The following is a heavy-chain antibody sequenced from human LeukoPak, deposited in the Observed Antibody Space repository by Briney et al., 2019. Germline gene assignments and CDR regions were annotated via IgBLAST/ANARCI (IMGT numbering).Heavy chain of an antibody. CDR3: ARTPDIVVVPAAIQPWFDY. J-gene: IGHJ4*02. CDR2: ISGSDGST. D-gene: IGHD2-2*01. Sequence: GGSLRLSCAASGLTVSSNYMNWVRQAPGKGLEWVSAISGSDGSTYYADSVKGRFTISRDNSKNTLYLQMNSLRAEDTAVYYCARTPDIVVVPAAIQPWFDYWGQGTLVTVSS. V-gene: IGHV3-23*01. CDR1: GLTVSSNY.